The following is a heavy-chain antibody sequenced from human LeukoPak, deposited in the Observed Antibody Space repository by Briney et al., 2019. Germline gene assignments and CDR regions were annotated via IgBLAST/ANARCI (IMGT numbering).Heavy chain of an antibody. D-gene: IGHD6-19*01. CDR3: ASDLEAAVAGNVY. CDR1: GYTFTGYY. Sequence: ASVKVSCKASGYTFTGYYMHWVRQAPGQGLEWMGWINPNSGGTNYAQKFQGRVTMTRDTSISTAYMELSRLRSDDTAVYYCASDLEAAVAGNVYWGQGTLVTVSS. V-gene: IGHV1-2*02. CDR2: INPNSGGT. J-gene: IGHJ4*02.